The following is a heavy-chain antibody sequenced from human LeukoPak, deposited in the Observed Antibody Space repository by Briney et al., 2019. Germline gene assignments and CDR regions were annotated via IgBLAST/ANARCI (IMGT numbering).Heavy chain of an antibody. J-gene: IGHJ4*02. CDR2: ISAASRGI. D-gene: IGHD5-24*01. Sequence: PGGSLRLSCAASGFTFSTYSMSWVRQAPGKGLEWISHISAASRGIYYADTAKGRFTISRDNAENSVFLQMRSLRPEDTAVYYCARGEYHQDGIGYNRFDNWGQGALVTVSS. CDR3: ARGEYHQDGIGYNRFDN. V-gene: IGHV3-48*01. CDR1: GFTFSTYS.